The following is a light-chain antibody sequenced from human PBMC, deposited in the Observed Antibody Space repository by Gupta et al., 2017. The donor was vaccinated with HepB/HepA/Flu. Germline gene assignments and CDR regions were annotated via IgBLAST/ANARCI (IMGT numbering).Light chain of an antibody. V-gene: IGLV2-14*02. CDR1: SSDVGNYNL. Sequence: QSALTQPASVSGSPGQSITISCPGTSSDVGNYNLVSWYQQHPGKVPKLIIYDVTNRPSGISNRFSGSKSGNTASLTISGLQAEDEADYYCSSFTTIGTLVFGGGTKLTVL. J-gene: IGLJ2*01. CDR3: SSFTTIGTLV. CDR2: DVT.